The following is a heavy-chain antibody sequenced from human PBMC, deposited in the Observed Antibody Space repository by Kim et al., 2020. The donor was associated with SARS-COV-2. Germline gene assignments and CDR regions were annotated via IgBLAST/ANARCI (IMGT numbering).Heavy chain of an antibody. V-gene: IGHV3-33*01. D-gene: IGHD1-26*01. CDR2: IWSDGSKK. Sequence: GMSLRLSCATSGLSFRTSGMHWVRQVPGRGLEWVAMIWSDGSKKYYGDSVEGRFTISRDDSKNTVYLQMNSLRAEDTAVYYCARDKWERYFDYWGQGTLVTVSS. CDR3: ARDKWERYFDY. CDR1: GLSFRTSG. J-gene: IGHJ4*02.